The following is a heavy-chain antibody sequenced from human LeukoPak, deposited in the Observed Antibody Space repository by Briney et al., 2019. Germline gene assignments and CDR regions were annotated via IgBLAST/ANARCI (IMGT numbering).Heavy chain of an antibody. Sequence: GASVKVSCKASGYTFTSYAMNWVRQAPGQGLEWMGWINTNTGNPTYAQGFTGRFVFSLDTSVSTAYLQISSLKAEDTAVYYCARDLSNQGYGDYVTLYYYGMDVWGQGTTVTVSS. D-gene: IGHD4-17*01. CDR3: ARDLSNQGYGDYVTLYYYGMDV. J-gene: IGHJ6*02. CDR2: INTNTGNP. V-gene: IGHV7-4-1*02. CDR1: GYTFTSYA.